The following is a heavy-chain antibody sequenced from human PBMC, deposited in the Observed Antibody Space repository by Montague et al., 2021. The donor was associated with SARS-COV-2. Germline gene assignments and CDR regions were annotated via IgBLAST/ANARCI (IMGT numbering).Heavy chain of an antibody. V-gene: IGHV6-1*01. CDR2: TYFKSKWYN. D-gene: IGHD1-1*01. J-gene: IGHJ6*02. CDR3: TCGREGKYNGMDV. CDR1: GDRVSRNRPT. Sequence: CAISGDRVSRNRPTWDWLMQSPPTGLELLGRTYFKSKWYNDYAXXXRGRVTINPDTSKNQFSLQLNSVPPEDTAIYYCTCGREGKYNGMDVWGQGTTVTVSS.